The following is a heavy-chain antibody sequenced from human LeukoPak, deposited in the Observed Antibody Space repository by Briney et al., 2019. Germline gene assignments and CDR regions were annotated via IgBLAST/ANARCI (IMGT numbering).Heavy chain of an antibody. Sequence: ASVKVSCKTSGYTFIGYYMHWVRQAPGQGLEWMGWISAYNGNTNYAQKLQGRVTMTTDTSTSTAYMELRSLRSDDTAVYYCARVGQDIVVVPAAMFHYYYYMDVWGKGTTVTVSS. D-gene: IGHD2-2*01. J-gene: IGHJ6*03. CDR1: GYTFIGYY. V-gene: IGHV1-18*04. CDR3: ARVGQDIVVVPAAMFHYYYYMDV. CDR2: ISAYNGNT.